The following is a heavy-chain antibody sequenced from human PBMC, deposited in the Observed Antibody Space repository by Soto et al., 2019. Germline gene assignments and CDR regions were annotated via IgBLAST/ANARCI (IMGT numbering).Heavy chain of an antibody. V-gene: IGHV1-2*04. Sequence: ASVKVSCKASGYTFTGYYMHWVRQAPGQGLEWMGWINRNSGGTNYAQKFQGWVTMTRDTSISTAYMELSRLRSDDTAVYYCARVRDSVHGYFDYWGQGTLVTVSS. CDR1: GYTFTGYY. CDR3: ARVRDSVHGYFDY. D-gene: IGHD3-10*01. CDR2: INRNSGGT. J-gene: IGHJ4*02.